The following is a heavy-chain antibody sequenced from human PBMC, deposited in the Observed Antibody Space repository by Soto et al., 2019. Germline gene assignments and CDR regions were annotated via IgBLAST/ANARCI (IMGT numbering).Heavy chain of an antibody. CDR2: IYYSGST. V-gene: IGHV4-59*01. CDR1: GGSISSYY. CDR3: ARDHLIAAAGTYYYYGMDV. D-gene: IGHD6-13*01. J-gene: IGHJ6*02. Sequence: SETLSLTCTVSGGSISSYYWSWIRQPPGKGLEWIGYIYYSGSTNYNPSLKSRVTISVDTSKNQFSLKLSSVTAADTAVYYCARDHLIAAAGTYYYYGMDVWGQGTTVTVS.